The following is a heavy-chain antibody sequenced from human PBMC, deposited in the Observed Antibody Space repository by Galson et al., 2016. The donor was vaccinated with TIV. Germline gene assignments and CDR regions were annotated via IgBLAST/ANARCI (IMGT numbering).Heavy chain of an antibody. Sequence: QSGAEVKKPGESLKISCKASGYSISSYWTAWVRQVPGKGLEWMGIIYPRDSDIKYSPSFQGQVTISADESVSTAYLQWSSLKASDTAIYYCARAPGYSGYSYGYFDSWGQGTLVTVSS. D-gene: IGHD5-18*01. J-gene: IGHJ4*02. CDR1: GYSISSYW. V-gene: IGHV5-51*03. CDR2: IYPRDSDI. CDR3: ARAPGYSGYSYGYFDS.